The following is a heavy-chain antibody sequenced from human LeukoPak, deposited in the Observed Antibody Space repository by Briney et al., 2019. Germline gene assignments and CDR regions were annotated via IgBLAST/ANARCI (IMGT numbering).Heavy chain of an antibody. J-gene: IGHJ4*02. Sequence: SSETLSLTCTVSGGSISSSSFYWGWVRQPPGMGLEWIGNIYYSGSTYYNPSLKSRVTISVDTSKNQFSLKLSSVIAADTAVYYCARHKGYTYGYGDYWGQGTLVTVSS. CDR1: GGSISSSSFY. CDR3: ARHKGYTYGYGDY. CDR2: IYYSGST. D-gene: IGHD5-18*01. V-gene: IGHV4-39*01.